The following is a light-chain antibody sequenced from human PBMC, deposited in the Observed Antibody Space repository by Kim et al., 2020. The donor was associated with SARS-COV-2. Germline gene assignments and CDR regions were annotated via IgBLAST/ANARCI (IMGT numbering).Light chain of an antibody. CDR1: SLRSYY. J-gene: IGLJ2*01. CDR3: QSRDSGGKVV. V-gene: IGLV3-19*01. CDR2: GRN. Sequence: ELTQDPAVSVALGQTVRITCQGDSLRSYYATWYQQKPRQAPLLVIFGRNNRPSGIPDRFTGSTSGNTASLTISGAQAEDEADFYCQSRDSGGKVVFGGGTQLTVL.